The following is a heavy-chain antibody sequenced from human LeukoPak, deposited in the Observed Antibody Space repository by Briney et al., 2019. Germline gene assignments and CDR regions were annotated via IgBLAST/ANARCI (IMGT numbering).Heavy chain of an antibody. CDR3: ARGQGYCSSTSCYYYYGMDV. CDR1: GITFSSYE. D-gene: IGHD2-2*01. CDR2: ISISGSTI. V-gene: IGHV3-48*03. Sequence: GGSLRLSCAASGITFSSYEMNWVRQAPGKGLEWVSYISISGSTIYYADSVKGRFTISRDNAKNSLYLQMNSLRAEDTAVYYCARGQGYCSSTSCYYYYGMDVWGKGTTVTVSS. J-gene: IGHJ6*04.